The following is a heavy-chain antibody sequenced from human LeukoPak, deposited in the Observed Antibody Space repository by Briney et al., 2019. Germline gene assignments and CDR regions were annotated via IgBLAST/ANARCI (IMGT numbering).Heavy chain of an antibody. CDR2: IWYDGSTK. J-gene: IGHJ4*02. CDR1: GFTFSRYG. Sequence: GGSLRLSCVASGFTFSRYGMHWVRQAPGKGLEWVAVIWYDGSTKSYADSVKGRFTISRDNSKNTLYLRMSTLRAEDTATYYCAKGYSSTWYGSYFDSWGQGTLVTVSS. V-gene: IGHV3-33*06. CDR3: AKGYSSTWYGSYFDS. D-gene: IGHD6-13*01.